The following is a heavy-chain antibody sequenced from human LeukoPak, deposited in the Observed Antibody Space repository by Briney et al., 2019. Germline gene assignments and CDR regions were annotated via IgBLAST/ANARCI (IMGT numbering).Heavy chain of an antibody. CDR2: ISGDSTYI. CDR3: ARDSDWTCDY. CDR1: GFTFSSYS. V-gene: IGHV3-21*01. D-gene: IGHD1-1*01. Sequence: GGSLRLSCAASGFTFSSYSMNWVRQAPGKGLEWVSFISGDSTYIYYPDSVKGRFTISRDNADNSLYLQMNSLRVEDTAVYYCARDSDWTCDYWGQGALVTVSS. J-gene: IGHJ4*02.